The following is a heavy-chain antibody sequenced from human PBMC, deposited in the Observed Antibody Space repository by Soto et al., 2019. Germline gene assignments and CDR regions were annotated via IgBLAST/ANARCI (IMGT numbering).Heavy chain of an antibody. CDR1: GDSVSSNSAA. Sequence: SQTLSLTCAISGDSVSSNSAAWNWIRQSPSRGLEWLGRTYYRSKWYNDYAVSVKSRITINPDTSKNQFSLQLNSVTPDDTAVYYCARDDIVVVVAASSGFDPWGQGTLVTVSS. D-gene: IGHD2-15*01. J-gene: IGHJ5*02. CDR3: ARDDIVVVVAASSGFDP. CDR2: TYYRSKWYN. V-gene: IGHV6-1*01.